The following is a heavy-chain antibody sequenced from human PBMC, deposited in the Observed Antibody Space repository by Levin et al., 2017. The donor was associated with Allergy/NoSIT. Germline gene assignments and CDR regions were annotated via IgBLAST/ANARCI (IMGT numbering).Heavy chain of an antibody. CDR1: GFTFSSYG. D-gene: IGHD2-8*01. J-gene: IGHJ4*02. CDR2: ISYDGSNK. Sequence: GGSLRLSCAASGFTFSSYGMHWVRQAPGKGLEWVAVISYDGSNKYYADSVKGRFTISRDNSKNTLYLQMNSLRAEDTAVYYCAKDRQNMGYGLMVYMGEIDYWGQGTLVTVSS. V-gene: IGHV3-30*18. CDR3: AKDRQNMGYGLMVYMGEIDY.